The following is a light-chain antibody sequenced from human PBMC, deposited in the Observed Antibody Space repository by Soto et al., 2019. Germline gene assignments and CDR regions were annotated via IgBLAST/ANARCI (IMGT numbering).Light chain of an antibody. CDR1: QSVSSSY. CDR2: DAS. Sequence: IVWTQSAVTLSFVPGERASLSGRASQSVSSSYLAWYQQKPGQARRLLIYDASSRATGIPDRFSGSGSGTDFALTIRSLQPEDFAVYYFQQYNNGPPWMVGQGTKVDIK. CDR3: QQYNNGPPWM. J-gene: IGKJ1*01. V-gene: IGKV3D-20*02.